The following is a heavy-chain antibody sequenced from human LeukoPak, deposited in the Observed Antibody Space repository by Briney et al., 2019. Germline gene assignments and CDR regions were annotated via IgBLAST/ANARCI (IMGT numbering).Heavy chain of an antibody. CDR2: ISSSSSYI. CDR1: GFSFSSDA. J-gene: IGHJ1*01. D-gene: IGHD6-19*01. CDR3: ARDXEAXIAVAGTTQH. Sequence: GGSLRLSCAASGFSFSSDAMNWVRQAPGKGLEWVPSISSSSSYIYYADSVKGRFTISRDNAKNSLYLQMNSLRAEDTAVYYCARDXEAXIAVAGTTQHWGQGTLVTVSS. V-gene: IGHV3-21*01.